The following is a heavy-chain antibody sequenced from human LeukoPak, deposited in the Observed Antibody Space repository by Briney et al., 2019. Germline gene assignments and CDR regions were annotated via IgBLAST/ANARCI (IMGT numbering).Heavy chain of an antibody. CDR1: GYSIRSGYY. V-gene: IGHV4-38-2*02. CDR2: IIHSGSS. CDR3: ARKDGDY. Sequence: SETLSLTCTVSGYSIRSGYYWGWIRQPPGKGLEWIGCIIHSGSSYFNSSLKSRLTILPDTSKNQFSLNLTSVTAADTAMYYCARKDGDYWGRGTLVTVSS. J-gene: IGHJ4*02.